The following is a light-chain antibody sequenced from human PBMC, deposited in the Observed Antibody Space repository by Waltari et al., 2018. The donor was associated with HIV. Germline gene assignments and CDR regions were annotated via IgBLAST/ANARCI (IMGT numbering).Light chain of an antibody. CDR2: DAS. CDR3: QQYANLPPRT. V-gene: IGKV1-33*01. J-gene: IGKJ5*01. CDR1: QDISNY. Sequence: DIQMTQSPSSLSASVGDRVTITCQATQDISNYLNWYQQTPGKAPKLLNYDASNLETGVPSRFSGSASVTDFTFTISSLQPADIATYYCQQYANLPPRTCGQGTRLAIK.